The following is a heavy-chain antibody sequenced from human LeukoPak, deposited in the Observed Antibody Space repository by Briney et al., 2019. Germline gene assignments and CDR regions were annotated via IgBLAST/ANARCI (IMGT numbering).Heavy chain of an antibody. CDR2: ISWNSGTF. CDR3: ARYGDDLFSYRL. CDR1: GFSFDDYA. J-gene: IGHJ4*02. V-gene: IGHV3-9*01. D-gene: IGHD4-17*01. Sequence: GGSLRLSCTASGFSFDDYAMHWVRQAPGKGLEWVAGISWNSGTFDYVDSVKGRFTISRDNAKNSLYLQMNSLRAEDTAVYYCARYGDDLFSYRLWGQGTLVTVSS.